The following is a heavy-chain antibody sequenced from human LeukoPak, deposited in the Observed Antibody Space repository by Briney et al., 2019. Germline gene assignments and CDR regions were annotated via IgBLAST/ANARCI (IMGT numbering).Heavy chain of an antibody. CDR3: AKGARRILGARSYYFDY. CDR1: GYTFTSYY. CDR2: INPSGGST. D-gene: IGHD1-26*01. V-gene: IGHV1-46*01. J-gene: IGHJ4*02. Sequence: ASVKVSCKASGYTFTSYYMHWVRQAPGQGLEWMGIINPSGGSTSYAQKFRGRVTMTRDTSTSTVYMELSSLRSEDTAVYYCAKGARRILGARSYYFDYWGQGTLVTVSS.